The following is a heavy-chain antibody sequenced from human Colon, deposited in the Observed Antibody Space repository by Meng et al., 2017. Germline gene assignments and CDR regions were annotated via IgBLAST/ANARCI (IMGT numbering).Heavy chain of an antibody. D-gene: IGHD1-26*01. CDR2: ISSSGSVT. CDR1: RFVFSSYE. CDR3: AKNRVGHDF. Sequence: GESLKISCAASRFVFSSYEMNWVRQAPGKGLERVSYISSSGSVTYYAASVKGRFTISRDNAKNSVYLQMNSLRAEDTAVYYWAKNRVGHDFWGQGMLVTVSS. V-gene: IGHV3-48*03. J-gene: IGHJ4*02.